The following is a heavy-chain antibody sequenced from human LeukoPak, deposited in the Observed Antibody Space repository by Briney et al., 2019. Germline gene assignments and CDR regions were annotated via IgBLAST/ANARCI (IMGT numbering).Heavy chain of an antibody. CDR2: INHDGRHT. CDR1: GFNFNNNW. J-gene: IGHJ4*02. D-gene: IGHD2/OR15-2a*01. CDR3: AKYLSRVFDC. V-gene: IGHV3-7*01. Sequence: AGGSLRLSCVASGFNFNNNWMAWVRQAPGKGPELVAHINHDGRHTGYVDSVKGRFTISRDNTKSSLYLQLNSLRAEDTAMYYCAKYLSRVFDCWGQGSMITVSS.